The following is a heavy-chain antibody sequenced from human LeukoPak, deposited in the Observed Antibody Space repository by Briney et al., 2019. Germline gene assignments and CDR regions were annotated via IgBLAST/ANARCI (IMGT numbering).Heavy chain of an antibody. D-gene: IGHD3-9*01. Sequence: ASVKVSCKVSGYTLTELSMHWVRQAPGKGPEWMGGFDPEDGETIYAQKFQGRVTMTEDTSTDTAYMELSSLRSEDTAVYYCATEKGPTFDYRFDYWAREPWSPSPQ. CDR2: FDPEDGET. J-gene: IGHJ4*02. CDR1: GYTLTELS. CDR3: ATEKGPTFDYRFDY. V-gene: IGHV1-24*01.